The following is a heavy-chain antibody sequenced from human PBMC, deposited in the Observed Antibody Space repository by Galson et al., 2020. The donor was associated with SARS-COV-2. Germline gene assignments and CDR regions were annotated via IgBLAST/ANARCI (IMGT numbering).Heavy chain of an antibody. CDR1: GYTFTGYY. J-gene: IGHJ6*02. V-gene: IGHV1-2*02. CDR3: ARVGAVAGRYYYGMDV. Sequence: ASVTVSCKASGYTFTGYYMHWVRQAPGHGLEWMGWNNPHIGGTNYAQKSQGRVTMTRDTSISTAYMELSRVRSDDTAVYYCARVGAVAGRYYYGMDVWGQGTTVTVSS. D-gene: IGHD6-19*01. CDR2: NNPHIGGT.